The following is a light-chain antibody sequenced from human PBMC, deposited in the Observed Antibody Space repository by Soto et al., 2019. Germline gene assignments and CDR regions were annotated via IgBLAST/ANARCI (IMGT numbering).Light chain of an antibody. CDR1: QGISNY. CDR2: AAS. J-gene: IGKJ1*01. CDR3: QNYKSAPRT. Sequence: DIQMTQSPSSLSASVGDRIIITCRASQGISNYLACYQQKPGKVPKLLIYAASTLQSGVPSRFSGSGSGTDFTLTISSLQPEDVATYYCQNYKSAPRTFGQGTKVEIK. V-gene: IGKV1-27*01.